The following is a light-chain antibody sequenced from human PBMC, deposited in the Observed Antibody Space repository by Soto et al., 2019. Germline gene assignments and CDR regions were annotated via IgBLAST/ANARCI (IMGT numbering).Light chain of an antibody. CDR3: SLYMGSGISV. CDR1: SGSVSSSYY. Sequence: QTVVTQEPSFSVSPGGTVTLTCGLSSGSVSSSYYPSWYQQTPGQAPRTLIYNTNTRSSGVPDRFSGSILGNKAALTITGAQADDESDYYCSLYMGSGISVFGGGTTLTGL. V-gene: IGLV8-61*01. CDR2: NTN. J-gene: IGLJ3*02.